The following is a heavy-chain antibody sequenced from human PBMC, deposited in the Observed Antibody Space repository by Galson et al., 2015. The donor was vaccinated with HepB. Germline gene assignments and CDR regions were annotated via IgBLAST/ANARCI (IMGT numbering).Heavy chain of an antibody. J-gene: IGHJ4*02. D-gene: IGHD3-22*01. Sequence: SLRLSCAASEFTFSNYWMSWVRQAPGKGLEWVANIKQDGSEIYYADSAKGRFTISRDNAKNSLYLQMNSLRVEDTAVYYCARVLRGDSNSWGQGTLVTVSS. CDR3: ARVLRGDSNS. CDR2: IKQDGSEI. V-gene: IGHV3-7*01. CDR1: EFTFSNYW.